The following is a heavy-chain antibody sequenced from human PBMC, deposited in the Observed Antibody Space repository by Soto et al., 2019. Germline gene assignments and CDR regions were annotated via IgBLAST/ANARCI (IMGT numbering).Heavy chain of an antibody. CDR1: SGSIRSSNW. CDR2: IYHSGST. V-gene: IGHV4-4*02. J-gene: IGHJ6*03. Sequence: PSETLSLTCAVSSGSIRSSNWWIWVRQPPGKGLEWIGEIYHSGSTNYNPSLKSRVTISVDKSKNQFSLKLSSVTAADTAVYYCARDGAAAGTYYYYYMDVWGKGTTVTVSS. CDR3: ARDGAAAGTYYYYYMDV. D-gene: IGHD6-13*01.